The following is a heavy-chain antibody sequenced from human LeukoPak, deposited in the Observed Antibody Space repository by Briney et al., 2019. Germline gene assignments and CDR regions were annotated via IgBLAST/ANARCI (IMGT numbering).Heavy chain of an antibody. Sequence: AGGSLRLSCAASGFTFSTYAMHWVRQAQGKGLEWVAVIWYDGSNRYYADSVKGRFTISRDNSKNTLYLQVNSLRAEDTAVYYCAKDQLRLTTGYYFDYWGQGTLVTVSS. D-gene: IGHD4-17*01. V-gene: IGHV3-33*06. CDR2: IWYDGSNR. CDR1: GFTFSTYA. CDR3: AKDQLRLTTGYYFDY. J-gene: IGHJ4*02.